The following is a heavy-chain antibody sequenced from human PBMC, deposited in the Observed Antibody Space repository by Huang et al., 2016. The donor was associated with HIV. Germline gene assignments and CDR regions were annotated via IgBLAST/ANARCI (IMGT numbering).Heavy chain of an antibody. Sequence: QVLLVESGGGVVQPGKSLRLSCTASGFAFSNNAMHWVRQAPGKGWEWGAVVSFDGSQTYLADDVNDRFTISRDNSESTLFLQISSLRPDDTAVYYCASAPARALSYFDNWGQGTLVTVSS. D-gene: IGHD3-10*01. CDR2: VSFDGSQT. CDR1: GFAFSNNA. CDR3: ASAPARALSYFDN. J-gene: IGHJ4*02. V-gene: IGHV3-30*04.